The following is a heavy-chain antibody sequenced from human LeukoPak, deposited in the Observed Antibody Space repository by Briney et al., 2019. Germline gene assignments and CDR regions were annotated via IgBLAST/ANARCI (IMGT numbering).Heavy chain of an antibody. Sequence: GGSLRLSCAASGFTFSSYWMHWVRQAPGKGLVWVSRINSDGSSSTYADSVKGRFTISRDNAKNSLYLQMNSLRAEDTAVYYCARDSAYCGGDCYSDSWGQGTLVTVSS. J-gene: IGHJ4*02. D-gene: IGHD2-21*02. CDR3: ARDSAYCGGDCYSDS. V-gene: IGHV3-74*01. CDR1: GFTFSSYW. CDR2: INSDGSSS.